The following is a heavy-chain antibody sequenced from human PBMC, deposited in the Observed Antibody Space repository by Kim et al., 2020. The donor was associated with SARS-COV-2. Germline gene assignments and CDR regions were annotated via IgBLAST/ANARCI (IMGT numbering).Heavy chain of an antibody. Sequence: GESLKISCKGSGYSFTSYWISWVRQMPGKGLEWMGRIDPSDSYTNYSPSFQGHVTISADKSIRTAYLQWSSLKASDTAMYYCASQFGELLSGMDVWGQGTTVTVSS. CDR2: IDPSDSYT. D-gene: IGHD3-10*01. CDR1: GYSFTSYW. J-gene: IGHJ6*02. V-gene: IGHV5-10-1*01. CDR3: ASQFGELLSGMDV.